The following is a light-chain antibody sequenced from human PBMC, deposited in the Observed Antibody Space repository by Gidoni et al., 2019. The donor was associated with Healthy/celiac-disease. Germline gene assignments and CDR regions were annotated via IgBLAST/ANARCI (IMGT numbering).Light chain of an antibody. Sequence: DIQMTQSPSSLSASVGDRVTITCRASQSIRSYLNWYQQKPGKAPKLLIYAASSLQSGVPSRFSGSGYGTDFTLTISSLQPEGFATYYCQQSYSTPQTFGQGTKVEIK. CDR1: QSIRSY. CDR3: QQSYSTPQT. J-gene: IGKJ1*01. CDR2: AAS. V-gene: IGKV1-39*01.